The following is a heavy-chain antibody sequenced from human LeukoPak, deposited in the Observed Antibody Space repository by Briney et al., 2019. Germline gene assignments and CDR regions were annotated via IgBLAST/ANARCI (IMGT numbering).Heavy chain of an antibody. D-gene: IGHD3-16*01. V-gene: IGHV4-4*07. CDR2: IYSGGST. Sequence: SETLSLTCTVSGASLNSYYWSWIRQPAGKGLEWIGRIYSGGSTNYNPSLKSRVTISGDTSKNQVSLKLRSVTAADTAIYYCARDYDYFDYWGQGTQVTVSS. CDR3: ARDYDYFDY. J-gene: IGHJ4*02. CDR1: GASLNSYY.